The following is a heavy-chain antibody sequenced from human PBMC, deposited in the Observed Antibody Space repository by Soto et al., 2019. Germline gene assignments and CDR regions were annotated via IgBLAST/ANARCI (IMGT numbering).Heavy chain of an antibody. V-gene: IGHV1-69*13. CDR2: IIPIFGRA. D-gene: IGHD2-15*01. Sequence: SVKVSCKASGGTFSSYAFSWVRQAPGQGLEWMGGIIPIFGRANYAQKFQGRVTITADESTSTGYMELSSLRPEDTAVYYCARDPTYSVYGMVVPAQYGLAVCGQGSTVPVSS. CDR1: GGTFSSYA. J-gene: IGHJ6*02. CDR3: ARDPTYSVYGMVVPAQYGLAV.